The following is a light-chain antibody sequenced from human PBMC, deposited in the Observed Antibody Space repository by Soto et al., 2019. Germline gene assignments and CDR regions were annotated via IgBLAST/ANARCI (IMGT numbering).Light chain of an antibody. J-gene: IGKJ5*01. CDR2: AAS. CDR3: QQYYSYPIT. Sequence: IRITQSASSVSASTGDRVTITCRASQGISSYLAWYQQKPGKAPKLLIYAASTLQSGVPSRFSGSGSGTDFTLTISCLQSEDFATYYCQQYYSYPITFGQGTRLEIK. CDR1: QGISSY. V-gene: IGKV1-8*01.